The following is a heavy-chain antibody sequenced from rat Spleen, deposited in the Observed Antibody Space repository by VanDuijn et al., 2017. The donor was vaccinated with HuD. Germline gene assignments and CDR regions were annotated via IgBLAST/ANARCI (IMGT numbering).Heavy chain of an antibody. V-gene: IGHV3-3*01. CDR2: IDNAGST. CDR1: GYSIKSSYR. Sequence: EVQLQESGPGLVKPSQSLSLTCSVTGYSIKSSYRWNWIRKFPGNKLEWMGYIDNAGSTHYNPSHKNRISITRDTTRNQLFLQVNSVPTEDTATYYCARSDGTHYYLPFIYWGQGALVTVSS. J-gene: IGHJ3*01. D-gene: IGHD1-12*02. CDR3: ARSDGTHYYLPFIY.